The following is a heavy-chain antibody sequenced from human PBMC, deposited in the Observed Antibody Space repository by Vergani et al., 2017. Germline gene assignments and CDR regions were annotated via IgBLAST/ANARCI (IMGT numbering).Heavy chain of an antibody. CDR1: GFTFSSYG. Sequence: QVQLVESGGGVVQPGGALRLSCAASGFTFSSYGMHWVRHAPGKGLEWVAFIRYDGSNKYYADSVKGRFTISRDNSKNTLYLQMNSLRAEDTAVYYCAKAGIAVADTFDDWGQGSLVTVSS. V-gene: IGHV3-30*02. CDR3: AKAGIAVADTFDD. J-gene: IGHJ4*02. D-gene: IGHD6-19*01. CDR2: IRYDGSNK.